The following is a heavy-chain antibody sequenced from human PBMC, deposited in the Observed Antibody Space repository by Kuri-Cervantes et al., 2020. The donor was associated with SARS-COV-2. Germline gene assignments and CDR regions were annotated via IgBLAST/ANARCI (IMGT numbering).Heavy chain of an antibody. CDR3: ASPQWLVPRKVDWYFDV. CDR2: IYYSGST. CDR1: GGSISSSSYY. J-gene: IGHJ2*01. D-gene: IGHD6-19*01. Sequence: ESLKISCTVSGGSISSSSYYWGWIRQPPGKGLEWIGSIYYSGSTYYNPSLKSRVTISVDTSKNQFSLRLTSVTASDTAVYFCASPQWLVPRKVDWYFDVWGRGTLVTVSS. V-gene: IGHV4-39*07.